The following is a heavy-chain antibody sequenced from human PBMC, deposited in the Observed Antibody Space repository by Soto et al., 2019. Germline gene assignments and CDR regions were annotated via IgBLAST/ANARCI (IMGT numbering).Heavy chain of an antibody. Sequence: QVPLVQSGGEVKKPGASVKVSCKASGYTFTTFGINWVRQAPGQSLEWMGWINTSSGKSNYAPRFQGRVTMTTDTSTGTAYMEMMSLTSDDTAVYYCARKKCIGDCYLFDNWGQGTLVTVSS. V-gene: IGHV1-18*01. J-gene: IGHJ4*02. D-gene: IGHD2-21*02. CDR1: GYTFTTFG. CDR3: ARKKCIGDCYLFDN. CDR2: INTSSGKS.